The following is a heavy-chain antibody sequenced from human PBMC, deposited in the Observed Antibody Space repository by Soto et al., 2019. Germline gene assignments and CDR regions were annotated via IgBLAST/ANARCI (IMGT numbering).Heavy chain of an antibody. V-gene: IGHV5-10-1*01. CDR2: IDPSDSYT. D-gene: IGHD5-18*01. CDR1: GYSFTSYW. J-gene: IGHJ6*02. CDR3: ARYGHTAMVTGNGMDV. Sequence: GESLKISCKGPGYSFTSYWISWVRQMPGKGLEWMGRIDPSDSYTNYSPSFQGHVTISADKSISTAYLQWSSLKASDTAMYYCARYGHTAMVTGNGMDVWGQGTTVTLSS.